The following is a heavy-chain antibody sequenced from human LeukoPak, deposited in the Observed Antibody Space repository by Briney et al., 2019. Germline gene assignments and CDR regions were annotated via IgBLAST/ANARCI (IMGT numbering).Heavy chain of an antibody. D-gene: IGHD3-22*01. J-gene: IGHJ4*02. Sequence: SETLSLTCTVSGGSISSYYWGWIRQPPGKGLEWIGSIYHSGSTYYNPSLKSRVTISVDTSKNQFSLKLSSVTAADTAVYYCARDSSGYHDYWGQGTLVTVSS. CDR3: ARDSSGYHDY. CDR1: GGSISSYY. V-gene: IGHV4-38-2*02. CDR2: IYHSGST.